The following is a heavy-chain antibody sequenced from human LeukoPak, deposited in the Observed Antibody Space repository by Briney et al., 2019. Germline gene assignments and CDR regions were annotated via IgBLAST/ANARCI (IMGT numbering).Heavy chain of an antibody. D-gene: IGHD3-10*01. Sequence: SETLSLTCAVYGGSFSGYYWSWIRQPPGKGLEWIGEINHSGSTNYNPSLKSRVTISVDTSKNQFSLKLSSVTAADTAVYYCAREVGGDYYGSGSYPYFDYWGQGTLVTVSS. J-gene: IGHJ4*02. V-gene: IGHV4-34*01. CDR3: AREVGGDYYGSGSYPYFDY. CDR2: INHSGST. CDR1: GGSFSGYY.